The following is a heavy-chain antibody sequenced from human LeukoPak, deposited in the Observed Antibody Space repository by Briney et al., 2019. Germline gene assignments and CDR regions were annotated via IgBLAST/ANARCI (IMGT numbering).Heavy chain of an antibody. J-gene: IGHJ4*02. D-gene: IGHD6-25*01. V-gene: IGHV3-30*04. CDR1: GFTFSSYA. Sequence: GGSLRLSCAASGFTFSSYAMHWVRQAPGKGLEWVAVISYDGSNKYSADSVKGRFTISRDNSKNTLYLQMNSLRAEDTAVYYCARDPLGRPTYYFDYWGQGTLVTVSS. CDR2: ISYDGSNK. CDR3: ARDPLGRPTYYFDY.